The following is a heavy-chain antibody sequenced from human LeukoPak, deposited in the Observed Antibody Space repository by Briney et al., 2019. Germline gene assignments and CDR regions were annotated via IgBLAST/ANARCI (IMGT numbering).Heavy chain of an antibody. CDR2: IYSGGST. D-gene: IGHD3-22*01. Sequence: GGSLRLSCATSGFTVSSNYMSWVRQAPGKGLEWVSVIYSGGSTYYADSVKGRFTISTDNSRNTLYLQMNSLRAEDTAVYYCARDGYSSGYFDFWGQGTLVTVSS. CDR1: GFTVSSNY. V-gene: IGHV3-53*01. CDR3: ARDGYSSGYFDF. J-gene: IGHJ4*02.